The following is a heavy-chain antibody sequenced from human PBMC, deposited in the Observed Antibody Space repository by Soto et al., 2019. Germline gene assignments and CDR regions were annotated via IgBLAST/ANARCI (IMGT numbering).Heavy chain of an antibody. CDR1: GFTFSSYS. V-gene: IGHV3-48*01. CDR3: ARGWYCGGDCYTFDY. Sequence: EVQLVESGGGLVQPGGSLRLSCAASGFTFSSYSMNWVRQAPGKGLEWVSYISSSSSTIYYADSVKGRFTISRDNAKNSLYLQMNSLRAEDTAVYYCARGWYCGGDCYTFDYWGQGTLVTVSS. D-gene: IGHD2-21*02. CDR2: ISSSSSTI. J-gene: IGHJ4*02.